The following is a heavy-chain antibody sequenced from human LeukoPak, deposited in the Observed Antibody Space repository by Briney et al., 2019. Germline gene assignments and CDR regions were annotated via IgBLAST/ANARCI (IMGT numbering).Heavy chain of an antibody. CDR1: GFTFSSYW. J-gene: IGHJ4*02. D-gene: IGHD1-26*01. V-gene: IGHV3-74*01. Sequence: GGSLRLSCAASGFTFSSYWMHWVRQAPGKGLVWVSRINSDGSSTSYAVSVKGRFTISRDNAKNTLYLQMNSLRAEDTAVYYCARAQGGSYPRFDYWGQGTLVTVSS. CDR2: INSDGSST. CDR3: ARAQGGSYPRFDY.